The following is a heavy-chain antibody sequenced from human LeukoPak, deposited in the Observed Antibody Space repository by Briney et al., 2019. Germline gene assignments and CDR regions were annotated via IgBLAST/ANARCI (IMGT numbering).Heavy chain of an antibody. CDR2: IIPIFGTA. Sequence: SVKVSCKASGGTFSSYAISWVRQAPGQGLEWMGGIIPIFGTANYAQKFQGRVTITADESTSTAYMELSSLRSEDMAVYYCARVDTAMVTASGWFDPWGQGTLVTVSS. V-gene: IGHV1-69*01. D-gene: IGHD5-18*01. CDR3: ARVDTAMVTASGWFDP. CDR1: GGTFSSYA. J-gene: IGHJ5*02.